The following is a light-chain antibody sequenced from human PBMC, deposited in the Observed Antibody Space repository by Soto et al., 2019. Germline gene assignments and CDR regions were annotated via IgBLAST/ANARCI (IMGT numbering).Light chain of an antibody. V-gene: IGKV3-20*01. J-gene: IGKJ5*01. CDR2: GAS. CDR1: QSISNNY. Sequence: PGERATLSCRASQSISNNYLAWYQQKPGQAPSLLIYGASLRATGIPHKFSGSGSGTDFTLTISSLEPEDFAVSYCHQYGISPPTFGPGTRLEIK. CDR3: HQYGISPPT.